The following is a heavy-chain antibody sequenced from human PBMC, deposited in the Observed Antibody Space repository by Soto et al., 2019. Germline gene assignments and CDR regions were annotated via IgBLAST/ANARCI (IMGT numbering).Heavy chain of an antibody. J-gene: IGHJ4*02. V-gene: IGHV4-30-4*01. Sequence: QVQLQESGPGLVKPSQTLSLTCTVSGGSTSSDNYWSWIRQPPGKGLEWIGHIYYSGNTDYNPSLKSRLAISIDTSKNHFSLKLGSVTAADTAVYFCAREGGESSDGLYYFDSWGQGSLVTVSS. CDR2: IYYSGNT. CDR1: GGSTSSDNY. CDR3: AREGGESSDGLYYFDS. D-gene: IGHD3-16*01.